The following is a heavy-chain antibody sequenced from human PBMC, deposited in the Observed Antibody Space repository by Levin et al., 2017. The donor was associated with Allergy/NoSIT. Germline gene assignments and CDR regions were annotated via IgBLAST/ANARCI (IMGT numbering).Heavy chain of an antibody. J-gene: IGHJ6*02. CDR1: GFSFSTYA. V-gene: IGHV3-21*06. Sequence: GGSLRLSCVASGFSFSTYAMNWVRQAPGKGLEWVSSISSSYTYYADSVQGRFTISRDNAKNSVYLQMNSLRVEDTAVYYCARDRSSRDYYYYYGLDVWGQGTTVTVAS. CDR3: ARDRSSRDYYYYYGLDV. D-gene: IGHD6-13*01. CDR2: ISSSYT.